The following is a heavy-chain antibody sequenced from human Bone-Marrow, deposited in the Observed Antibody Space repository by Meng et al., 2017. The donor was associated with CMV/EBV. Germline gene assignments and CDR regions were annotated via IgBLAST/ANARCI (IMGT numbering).Heavy chain of an antibody. Sequence: QVQLPHGGAGLLKPSETLSLTCAVYGGSFSGYYWSWIRQPPGKGLEWIGEINHSGSTNYNPSLKSRVTISVDTSKNQFSLKLSSVTAADTAVYYCARGRTAAGATTTTFDYWGQGTLVTVSS. J-gene: IGHJ4*02. CDR1: GGSFSGYY. V-gene: IGHV4-34*01. CDR3: ARGRTAAGATTTTFDY. CDR2: INHSGST. D-gene: IGHD6-13*01.